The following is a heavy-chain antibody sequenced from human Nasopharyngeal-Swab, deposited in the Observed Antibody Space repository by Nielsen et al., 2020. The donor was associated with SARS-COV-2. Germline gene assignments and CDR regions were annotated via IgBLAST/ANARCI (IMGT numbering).Heavy chain of an antibody. V-gene: IGHV3-49*03. Sequence: GESLKISCTASGFTCGDYAMNWFRQAQGKGLEWVTYIRNKDYGGTTEYAASVKGRFTISRDDSKSIAYVQMNSLKTEDTAVYYCSRLPIGTYYNFWRPDSWGQGTLVTVSS. CDR2: IRNKDYGGTT. D-gene: IGHD3-3*01. J-gene: IGHJ5*02. CDR3: SRLPIGTYYNFWRPDS. CDR1: GFTCGDYA.